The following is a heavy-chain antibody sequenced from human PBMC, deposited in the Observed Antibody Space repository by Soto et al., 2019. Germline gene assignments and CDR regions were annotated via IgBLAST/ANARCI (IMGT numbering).Heavy chain of an antibody. CDR2: ISSSSSYI. J-gene: IGHJ5*02. Sequence: GGSLRLSCAASGFSFSSYSMNWVRQAPGKGLEWVSSISSSSSYIYYADSVKGRFTISRDNAKNSLYLQMNSLRAEDTAVYYCARSHDYGDYPDWFDPWGQGTLVTVSS. D-gene: IGHD4-17*01. CDR1: GFSFSSYS. CDR3: ARSHDYGDYPDWFDP. V-gene: IGHV3-21*01.